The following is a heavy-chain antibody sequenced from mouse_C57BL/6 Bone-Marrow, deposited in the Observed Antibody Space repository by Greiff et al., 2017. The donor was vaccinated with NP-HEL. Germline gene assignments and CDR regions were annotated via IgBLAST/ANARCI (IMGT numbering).Heavy chain of an antibody. CDR2: IDPSDSYT. D-gene: IGHD2-2*01. V-gene: IGHV1-50*01. CDR3: AREGWLPHFDY. J-gene: IGHJ2*01. CDR1: GYTFTSYW. Sequence: QVQLQQSGAELVKPGASVKLSCKASGYTFTSYWMQWVKQRPGQGLEWIGEIDPSDSYTNYNQKFKGKATLTVDTSSSTAYMQLSSLTSEDSAVYYCAREGWLPHFDYWGQGTTLTVSS.